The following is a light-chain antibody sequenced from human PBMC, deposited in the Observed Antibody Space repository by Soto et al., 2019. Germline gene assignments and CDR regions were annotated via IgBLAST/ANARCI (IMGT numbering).Light chain of an antibody. J-gene: IGLJ2*01. CDR1: HSDVGSYNL. CDR2: EDS. Sequence: QSALTQPASVSGSPGQSITISCTGTHSDVGSYNLVSWYQQHPGKAPKLIIYEDSKRPSGVSNRFSGSKSGYTASLTISGLEAEDEAHYYCCSYAGSFSVIFGGGTKLTVL. V-gene: IGLV2-23*01. CDR3: CSYAGSFSVI.